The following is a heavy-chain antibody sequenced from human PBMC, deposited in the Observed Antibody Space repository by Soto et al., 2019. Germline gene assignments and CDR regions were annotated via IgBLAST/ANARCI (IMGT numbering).Heavy chain of an antibody. Sequence: GGSLRLSCAASGFTFSSYAMSWVRQAPGKGLEWVSGISGSGGITYYADSVQGRFTISRDNSRDTLYLQMNNVRSEDTAVYYCARDATVAGTKGWFDPWGQGTLVTVSS. CDR2: ISGSGGIT. D-gene: IGHD6-19*01. V-gene: IGHV3-23*01. J-gene: IGHJ5*02. CDR1: GFTFSSYA. CDR3: ARDATVAGTKGWFDP.